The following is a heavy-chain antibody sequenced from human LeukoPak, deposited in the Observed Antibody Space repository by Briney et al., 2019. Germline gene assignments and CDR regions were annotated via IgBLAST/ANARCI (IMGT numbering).Heavy chain of an antibody. CDR3: ARRHDYGDY. Sequence: GGSLRLSCAASGFTFSSFAINWVRQAPGKGLEWVSVITGSGSGADYADSVKGRFTISRDNAKNSLYLQMNSLRAEDTAVYYCARRHDYGDYWGQGTLVTVSS. CDR2: ITGSGSGA. J-gene: IGHJ4*02. CDR1: GFTFSSFA. V-gene: IGHV3-23*01.